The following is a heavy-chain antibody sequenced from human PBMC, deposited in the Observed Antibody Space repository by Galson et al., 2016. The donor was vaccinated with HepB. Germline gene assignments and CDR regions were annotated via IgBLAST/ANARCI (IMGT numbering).Heavy chain of an antibody. Sequence: LSLTCAVSGGSIVSGDYSWSWIRQRPGKGLEWIGYIYHSGTTFYNPSLRSRVTISMDRPKNQFSLSLTSVTVADTAVYYCASVPISGTTFDDWGPGTLVTVSS. CDR1: GGSIVSGDYS. CDR3: ASVPISGTTFDD. CDR2: IYHSGTT. J-gene: IGHJ1*01. V-gene: IGHV4-30-2*01. D-gene: IGHD1-14*01.